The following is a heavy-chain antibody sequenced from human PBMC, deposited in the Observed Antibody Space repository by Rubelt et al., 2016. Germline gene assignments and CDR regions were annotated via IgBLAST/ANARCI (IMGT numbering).Heavy chain of an antibody. Sequence: TVSGGSISGCFWSWIRQHPGKGLEWIGYIYYSGSTNYNSSLKSRVTLSVDTSKSQSSLNLSSVTAADTAVYYCARGRLGYGMDVWGQGTTVTVSS. CDR2: IYYSGST. J-gene: IGHJ6*02. CDR3: ARGRLGYGMDV. D-gene: IGHD3-16*01. CDR1: GGSISGCF. V-gene: IGHV4-59*01.